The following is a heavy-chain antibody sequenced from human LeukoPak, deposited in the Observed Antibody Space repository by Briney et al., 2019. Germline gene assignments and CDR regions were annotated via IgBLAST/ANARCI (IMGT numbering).Heavy chain of an antibody. Sequence: GGSLRLSCAASGFTFSNYEMNWVRQAPGKGLGWVSYISGSGSTIYYADSVKGRFTISRDNAKDSLYLQMNSLRAEDTAVYYCARVRSGYSHENYFDYWGQGTLVTVSS. V-gene: IGHV3-48*03. D-gene: IGHD5-18*01. CDR1: GFTFSNYE. CDR2: ISGSGSTI. CDR3: ARVRSGYSHENYFDY. J-gene: IGHJ4*02.